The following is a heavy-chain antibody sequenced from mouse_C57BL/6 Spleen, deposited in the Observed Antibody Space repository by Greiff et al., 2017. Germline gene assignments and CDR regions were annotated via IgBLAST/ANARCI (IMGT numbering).Heavy chain of an antibody. CDR3: TRYPYDYDEYYAMDY. D-gene: IGHD2-4*01. CDR1: GFTFSSYA. Sequence: EVKLVESGGGLVKPGGSLKLSCAASGFTFSSYAMSWVRQTPEKRLEWVATISDGGSSTYYPDNVKGRFTISRDNAKNNLYLQMSHLMSEDTTMYSCTRYPYDYDEYYAMDYWGQGTSVTVSS. J-gene: IGHJ4*01. V-gene: IGHV5-4*03. CDR2: ISDGGSST.